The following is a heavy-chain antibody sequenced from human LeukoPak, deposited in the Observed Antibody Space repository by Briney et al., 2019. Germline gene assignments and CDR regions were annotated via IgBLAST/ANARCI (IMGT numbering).Heavy chain of an antibody. D-gene: IGHD1-26*01. Sequence: PSETLSLTCAVYGGSFSGYYWSWIRQPPGKGLEWIGEINHSGSTNYNPSLKSRVTISVDTSKNQFSLKLSSVTAADTAVYYCARPYVGATGGFDYWGQGTLVTVSS. V-gene: IGHV4-34*01. CDR1: GGSFSGYY. CDR3: ARPYVGATGGFDY. J-gene: IGHJ4*02. CDR2: INHSGST.